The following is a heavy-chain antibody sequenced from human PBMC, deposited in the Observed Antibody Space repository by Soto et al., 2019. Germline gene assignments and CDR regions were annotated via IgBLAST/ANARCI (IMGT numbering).Heavy chain of an antibody. V-gene: IGHV4-39*01. D-gene: IGHD6-6*01. Sequence: QLQLQESGPGLVKPSETLSLTCTVSGGSISSSSYYWGWIRQPPGKGLEWFGSIYYSGSTYYNPSLKSRVAISVDTSKNQFSLKLSSVTAADTAVYYCARSPDEYSSSSDAFDIWGQGTMVTVSS. CDR2: IYYSGST. J-gene: IGHJ3*02. CDR1: GGSISSSSYY. CDR3: ARSPDEYSSSSDAFDI.